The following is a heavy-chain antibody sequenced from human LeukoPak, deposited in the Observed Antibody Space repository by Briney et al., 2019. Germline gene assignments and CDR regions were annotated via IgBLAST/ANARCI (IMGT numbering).Heavy chain of an antibody. D-gene: IGHD6-19*01. Sequence: PGGSLRLSCAASGVTFSSYGMHWVRQAPGKGPEWVAYIRFDGTIKYYGDFVKGRFIISRQNSRNTLQLQMNSLRVEDTAVYYCCGYSSGWYCDHWGQGTLVTVSS. CDR1: GVTFSSYG. J-gene: IGHJ4*02. CDR2: IRFDGTIK. V-gene: IGHV3-30*02. CDR3: CGYSSGWYCDH.